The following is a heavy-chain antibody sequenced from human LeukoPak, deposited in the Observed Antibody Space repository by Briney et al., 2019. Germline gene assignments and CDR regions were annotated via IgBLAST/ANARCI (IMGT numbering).Heavy chain of an antibody. J-gene: IGHJ6*03. CDR1: GFTVSSNY. V-gene: IGHV3-53*01. D-gene: IGHD5-18*01. CDR3: ARERDSYGLYYYYMDV. Sequence: PGGSLRLSCAASGFTVSSNYMSWVRQAPGKGLEWVSVIYSGGITYYADSVKGRFTISRDNSKNTLYLQMNSLRAEDTAVYYCARERDSYGLYYYYMDVWGKGTTVTVSS. CDR2: IYSGGIT.